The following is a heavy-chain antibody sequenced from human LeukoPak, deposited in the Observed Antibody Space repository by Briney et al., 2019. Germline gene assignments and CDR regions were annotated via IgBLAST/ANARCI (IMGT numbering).Heavy chain of an antibody. D-gene: IGHD3-22*01. V-gene: IGHV3-15*01. CDR2: IKSQTDGGTT. CDR3: TVYDSSGYYYWDF. Sequence: PGRSLRLSCTASGFTFGDYAMSWVRQAPGKGLEWVGRIKSQTDGGTTDYAAPVKGRFTISRDDSKDTLFLQMNSLKTEDTAVYYCTVYDSSGYYYWDFGGQGTLVTVSS. CDR1: GFTFGDYA. J-gene: IGHJ4*02.